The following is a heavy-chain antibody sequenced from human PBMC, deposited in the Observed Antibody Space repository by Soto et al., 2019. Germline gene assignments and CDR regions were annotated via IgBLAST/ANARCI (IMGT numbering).Heavy chain of an antibody. CDR2: IIPIPDIT. CDR3: ARDRITTRGDAFDL. Sequence: QVQLVQSGAEVRKPGSSVKVSCKAPGGTFSTYIISWVRQAPGQGLEWMGRIIPIPDITNYAQKFQGRVTVTADSSTITAYMELTSLKSEDTAVYYCARDRITTRGDAFDLWGQGTMVTVSS. V-gene: IGHV1-69*08. CDR1: GGTFSTYI. J-gene: IGHJ3*01. D-gene: IGHD3-3*01.